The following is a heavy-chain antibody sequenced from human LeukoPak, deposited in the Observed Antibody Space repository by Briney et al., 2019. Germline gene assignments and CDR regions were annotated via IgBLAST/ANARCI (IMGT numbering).Heavy chain of an antibody. CDR1: GFTFSSYA. J-gene: IGHJ4*02. D-gene: IGHD3-3*01. CDR2: ISGSGGST. Sequence: PGGSLRLSCAASGFTFSSYAMSWVRQAPGKGLEWVSAISGSGGSTYYADSVKGRFTISRDNSKNTLYLQMNSLRAKDTAVYYCAKDFTDYDFWSGPGDYWGQGTLVTVSS. V-gene: IGHV3-23*01. CDR3: AKDFTDYDFWSGPGDY.